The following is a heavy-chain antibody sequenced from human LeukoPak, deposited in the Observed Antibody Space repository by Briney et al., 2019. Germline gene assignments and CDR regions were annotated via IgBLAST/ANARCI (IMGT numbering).Heavy chain of an antibody. Sequence: QSGGSLRLSCAASGFTFSSYAMSWVRQAPGKGLEWVSAISGSGGSTYYADSVKGRFTISRDNSKNTLYLQMNSLRAGDTAVYYCAKVGGIQLWFPVAFDIWGQGTMVTVSS. V-gene: IGHV3-23*01. CDR1: GFTFSSYA. CDR2: ISGSGGST. CDR3: AKVGGIQLWFPVAFDI. D-gene: IGHD5-18*01. J-gene: IGHJ3*02.